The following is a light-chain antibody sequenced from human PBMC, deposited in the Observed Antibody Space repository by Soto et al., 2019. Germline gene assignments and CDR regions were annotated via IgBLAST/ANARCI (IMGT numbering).Light chain of an antibody. Sequence: QSALTQPPSASGSPGQSVTISCTGTSSELGGHNYISWYQQLPGNSPKDMTCEVNKRPSGVPDRLSGSKSSNTASLTVSGLQVADGADYYCSSYAWSNNFVFGPWPKVNV. CDR3: SSYAWSNNFV. J-gene: IGLJ1*01. CDR2: EVN. CDR1: SSELGGHNY. V-gene: IGLV2-8*01.